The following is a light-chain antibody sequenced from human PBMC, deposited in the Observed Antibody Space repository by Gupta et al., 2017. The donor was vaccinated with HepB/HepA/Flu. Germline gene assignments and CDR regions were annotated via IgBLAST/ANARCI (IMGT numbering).Light chain of an antibody. CDR3: MQGKQWPFT. CDR2: KGS. Sequence: DVVMTQSPLSLPVTLGQPASISCRSSQSRVYSDGNTYLTWFQQRPGQSPRRLIYKGSNRDSGVPDRFSGSGSGTDFTLKISMGEAEDVGVYYCMQGKQWPFTFGGGTKVEIK. J-gene: IGKJ4*01. V-gene: IGKV2-30*01. CDR1: QSRVYSDGNTY.